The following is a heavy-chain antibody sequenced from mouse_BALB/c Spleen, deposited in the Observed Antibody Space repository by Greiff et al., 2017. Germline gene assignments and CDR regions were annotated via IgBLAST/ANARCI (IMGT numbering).Heavy chain of an antibody. CDR3: ARRGYRYYFDY. V-gene: IGHV5-12-1*01. CDR2: ISSGGGST. CDR1: GFAFSSYD. D-gene: IGHD2-14*01. Sequence: EVQLVESGGGLVKPGGSLKLSCAASGFAFSSYDMSWVRQTPEKRLEWVAYISSGGGSTYYPDTVKGRFTISRDNAKNTLYLQMSSLKSEDTAMYYCARRGYRYYFDYWGQGTTLTVSS. J-gene: IGHJ2*01.